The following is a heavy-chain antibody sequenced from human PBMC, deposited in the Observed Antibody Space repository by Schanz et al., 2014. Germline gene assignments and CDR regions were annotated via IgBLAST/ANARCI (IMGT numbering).Heavy chain of an antibody. CDR3: ARGPSQGYSYGHNIGAYYYGMDV. D-gene: IGHD5-18*01. V-gene: IGHV1-46*01. CDR2: VNPSVRGT. CDR1: GYTLSAYS. J-gene: IGHJ6*02. Sequence: QVQLVQSGTQVKKPGASVKASCKASGYTLSAYSLHWVRQAPGQGLEWMGIVNPSVRGTHFAREFQGRVAVTSDTSTSTVYMELSGLRSEDTAVYYCARGPSQGYSYGHNIGAYYYGMDVWGQGTTVTVSS.